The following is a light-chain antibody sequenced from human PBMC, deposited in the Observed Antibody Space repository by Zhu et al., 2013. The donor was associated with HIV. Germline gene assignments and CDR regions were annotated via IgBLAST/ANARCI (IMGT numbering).Light chain of an antibody. CDR2: SAS. J-gene: IGKJ4*01. CDR3: QQSYSTPLT. Sequence: DIQMTQSPSSLSASLGDSVTITCRASQRISTYLNWYQQKPGRAPNLLIYSASTLHTGVASRFSGSGIGTDFTLTINNLQPEDFATYYCQQSYSTPLTFGGGPRWRS. CDR1: QRISTY. V-gene: IGKV1-39*01.